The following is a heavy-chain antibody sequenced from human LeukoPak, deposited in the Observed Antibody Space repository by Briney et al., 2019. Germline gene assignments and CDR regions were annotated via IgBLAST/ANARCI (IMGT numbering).Heavy chain of an antibody. CDR1: GGSISSYY. CDR3: ARVSPGGNSDY. Sequence: SETLSLTCTVSGGSISSYYWSWIRQPAGKGLEWIGRIYSSGSTHYNPSLKSRVTKPVDMSRNQFSLKLSSVTAADTAVYYCARVSPGGNSDYLGQGTLVTVSS. CDR2: IYSSGST. D-gene: IGHD4-23*01. V-gene: IGHV4-4*07. J-gene: IGHJ4*02.